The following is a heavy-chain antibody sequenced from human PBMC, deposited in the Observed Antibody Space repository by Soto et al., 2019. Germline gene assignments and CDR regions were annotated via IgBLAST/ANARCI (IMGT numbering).Heavy chain of an antibody. Sequence: SVKVSCKASGGTFSSYAISWVRQAPGQGLEWMGGIIPIFGTANYAQKFQGRVTITADESTSTAYMELSSLRSEDTAVYYCARDPDIVVVPAAPEDYYYGMDVWGQGTTVTVSS. J-gene: IGHJ6*02. CDR3: ARDPDIVVVPAAPEDYYYGMDV. CDR2: IIPIFGTA. CDR1: GGTFSSYA. D-gene: IGHD2-2*01. V-gene: IGHV1-69*13.